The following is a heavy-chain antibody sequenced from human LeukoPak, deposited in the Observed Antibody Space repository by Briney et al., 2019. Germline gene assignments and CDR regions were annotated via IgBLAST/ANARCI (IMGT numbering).Heavy chain of an antibody. D-gene: IGHD3-10*01. CDR2: ISAYNGNT. CDR3: ARRYGSGSQYNWFDP. CDR1: GYTFTSYG. V-gene: IGHV1-18*01. J-gene: IGHJ5*02. Sequence: ASVKVSCKASGYTFTSYGISWVRQAPGQGLESMGWISAYNGNTNYAQKLQGRVTMTTDTSTSTAYMELRRLRSDDTAVYYCARRYGSGSQYNWFDPWGQGTLVTVSS.